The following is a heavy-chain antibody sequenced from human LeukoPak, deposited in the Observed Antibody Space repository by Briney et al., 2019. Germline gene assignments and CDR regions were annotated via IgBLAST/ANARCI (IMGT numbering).Heavy chain of an antibody. J-gene: IGHJ4*02. CDR2: IYYSGST. CDR1: GGSISSSSYY. V-gene: IGHV4-39*07. Sequence: SETLSLTCTVSGGSISSSSYYWGWIRQPPGKGLEWIGSIYYSGSTYYNPSLKSRVTISVDTSKNQFSLKLSSVTAADTAVYYCARGPWAVADYWGQGTLVTVSS. D-gene: IGHD6-19*01. CDR3: ARGPWAVADY.